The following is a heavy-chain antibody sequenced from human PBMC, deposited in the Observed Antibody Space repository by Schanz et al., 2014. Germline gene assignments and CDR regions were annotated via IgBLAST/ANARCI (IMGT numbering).Heavy chain of an antibody. CDR1: GGSIRSGTYY. Sequence: QVQLQQWGAGLLKPSETLSLTCTVSGGSIRSGTYYWSWIRQPAGKALEWVGRVFPNGITNYNPSLKTRVPISLDTSKNQFSLTLTSRTAADTAVYYCARDTTWRLDLWGRGTLVTVSS. V-gene: IGHV4-61*02. CDR3: ARDTTWRLDL. J-gene: IGHJ2*01. D-gene: IGHD1-1*01. CDR2: VFPNGIT.